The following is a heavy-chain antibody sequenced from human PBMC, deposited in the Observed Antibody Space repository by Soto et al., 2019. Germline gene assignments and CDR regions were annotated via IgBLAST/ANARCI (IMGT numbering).Heavy chain of an antibody. D-gene: IGHD6-13*01. J-gene: IGHJ4*02. V-gene: IGHV4-31*03. CDR1: GGSISSGGYY. CDR3: ARIAAAGTLIAVAGTHNYYFDY. Sequence: SETLSLTCTVSGGSISSGGYYWSWIRQHPGKGLGWIGYIYYSGSTYYNPSLKSRVTISVDTSKNQFSLKLSSVTAADTAMYYCARIAAAGTLIAVAGTHNYYFDYWGQGTLVTVSS. CDR2: IYYSGST.